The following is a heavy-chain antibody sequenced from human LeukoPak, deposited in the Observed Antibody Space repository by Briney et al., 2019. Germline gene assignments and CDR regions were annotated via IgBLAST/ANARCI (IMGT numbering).Heavy chain of an antibody. D-gene: IGHD2-21*02. CDR3: AKEGGDTGLDAYDI. CDR2: ISYDGSNK. J-gene: IGHJ3*02. V-gene: IGHV3-30*18. Sequence: GGSLRLSCAASGFTLSTYGMHWVRQAPGKGLEWVAVISYDGSNKYYADSVKGRFTISRDNSKNTLYLQMNSLRAEDTAVYYCAKEGGDTGLDAYDIWGEGTTVTVSS. CDR1: GFTLSTYG.